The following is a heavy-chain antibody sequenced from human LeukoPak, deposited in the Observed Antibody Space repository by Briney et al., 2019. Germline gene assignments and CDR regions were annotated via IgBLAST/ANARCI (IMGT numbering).Heavy chain of an antibody. CDR3: TTDLYHYDFWSGYPGV. Sequence: GGSLRLSCAASGFTFSYAWMNWVRQPPGKGLEWVGRLKSKTDGGTTDYAAPVKGRFTISRDDSKNTLYLQMNSLKTEDTAVYYCTTDLYHYDFWSGYPGVWGQGTMVTVSS. V-gene: IGHV3-15*01. J-gene: IGHJ3*01. D-gene: IGHD3-3*01. CDR2: LKSKTDGGTT. CDR1: GFTFSYAW.